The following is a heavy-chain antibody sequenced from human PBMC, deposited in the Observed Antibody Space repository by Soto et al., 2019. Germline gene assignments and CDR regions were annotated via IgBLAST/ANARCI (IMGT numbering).Heavy chain of an antibody. D-gene: IGHD3-16*01. Sequence: EVQLVESGGGLVQPGGSLRLSCAASGFTFSDHHMDWVRQAPGKGLEWVGRVRDKANSYTTEYATSLKGRFTISRDDSQNSLYLQMNSLKSEDTAVYYCVRIFGVTVFFGGAAVNYYAMDVCGQGTTVTVSS. CDR1: GFTFSDHH. CDR3: VRIFGVTVFFGGAAVNYYAMDV. V-gene: IGHV3-72*01. J-gene: IGHJ6*02. CDR2: VRDKANSYTT.